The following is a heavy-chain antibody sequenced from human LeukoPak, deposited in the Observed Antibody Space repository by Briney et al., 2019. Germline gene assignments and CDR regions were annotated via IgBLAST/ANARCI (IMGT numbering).Heavy chain of an antibody. D-gene: IGHD2-2*01. V-gene: IGHV4-59*08. Sequence: SETLSLTCTVSGASISSYYWSWIRQPPGRGLQWIGYIYYSGVTNYNPSLKSRVAMSVDTSKSQFSLKMTSLTAADTALYYCAGSAYCSSSSCCFDPWGQGTLVTVSS. CDR1: GASISSYY. J-gene: IGHJ5*02. CDR2: IYYSGVT. CDR3: AGSAYCSSSSCCFDP.